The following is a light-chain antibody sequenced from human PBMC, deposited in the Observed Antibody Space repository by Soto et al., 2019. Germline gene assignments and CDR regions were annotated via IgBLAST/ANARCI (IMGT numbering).Light chain of an antibody. V-gene: IGLV1-40*01. CDR2: GNR. CDR3: QSYDNSLGVCYV. CDR1: SSNLGAGYD. J-gene: IGLJ1*01. Sequence: QSVLTQPPSVSGAPGQRATISCTGSSSNLGAGYDVHWYQLLPGTAPKLLIYGNRNRPSGVPDRFSGSKSGTSASLAITGLQAEDEADYYCQSYDNSLGVCYVFGTGTKAPS.